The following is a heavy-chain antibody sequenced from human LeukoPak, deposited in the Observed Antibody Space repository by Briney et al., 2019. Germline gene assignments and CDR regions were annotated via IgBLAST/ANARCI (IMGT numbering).Heavy chain of an antibody. Sequence: ASVKVSCKASGYTFTIYYMHWVRQAPGQGLEWMGIINPSGGSTSYAQKFQGRVTMTRDTSTSTVYMELSSLRSEDTAVYYCARWVGATNYYYGMDVWGQGTTVTVSS. V-gene: IGHV1-46*01. CDR3: ARWVGATNYYYGMDV. D-gene: IGHD1-26*01. CDR1: GYTFTIYY. CDR2: INPSGGST. J-gene: IGHJ6*02.